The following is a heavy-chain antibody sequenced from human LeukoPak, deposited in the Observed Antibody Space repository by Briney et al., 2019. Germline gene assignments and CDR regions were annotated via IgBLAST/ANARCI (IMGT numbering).Heavy chain of an antibody. D-gene: IGHD1-26*01. CDR3: ARGGLVGATTDY. CDR1: GGSITSATYY. V-gene: IGHV4-39*07. J-gene: IGHJ4*02. CDR2: IYYSGST. Sequence: SQTLSLTCTVSGGSITSATYYWSWIRQPPGKGLEWIGSIYYSGSTYYNPSLKSRVTISVDKSKNQFSLKLSSVTAADTAVYYCARGGLVGATTDYWGQGTLVTVSS.